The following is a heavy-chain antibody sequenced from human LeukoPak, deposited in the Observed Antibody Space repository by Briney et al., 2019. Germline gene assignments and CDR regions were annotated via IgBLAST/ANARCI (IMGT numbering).Heavy chain of an antibody. CDR1: GFTFSSYS. CDR3: ARDSLRSYNWFDP. V-gene: IGHV3-21*01. J-gene: IGHJ5*02. CDR2: ISSSSSYI. Sequence: PGGSLRLSCAASGFTFSSYSMNWVRQAPGKGLEWVSSISSSSSYIYYADSVKGRFTISRDNAKNSLYLQMNSLRAEDTAVYYCARDSLRSYNWFDPWGPGTLVTVSS.